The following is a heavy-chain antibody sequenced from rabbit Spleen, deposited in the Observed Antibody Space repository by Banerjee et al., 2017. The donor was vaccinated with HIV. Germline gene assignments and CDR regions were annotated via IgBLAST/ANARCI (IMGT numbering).Heavy chain of an antibody. J-gene: IGHJ6*01. V-gene: IGHV1S40*01. CDR1: GFSFSSSYW. CDR3: ARGAGDIDYAVDL. CDR2: IYISSGST. D-gene: IGHD2-1*01. Sequence: QSLEESGGDLVKPGASLTLSCTASGFSFSSSYWICWVRQAPGKGLEWIACIYISSGSTYYASWAKGRFTISKPSSTTVTLQMTSLTAADTATYFCARGAGDIDYAVDLWGPGTLVTVS.